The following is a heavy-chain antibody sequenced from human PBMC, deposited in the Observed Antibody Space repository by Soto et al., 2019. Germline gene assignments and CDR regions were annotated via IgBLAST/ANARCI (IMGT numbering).Heavy chain of an antibody. CDR1: GGSISTYY. V-gene: IGHV4-59*12. Sequence: PSETLSLTCTVSGGSISTYYWCWIGQPPGKGLEWIAEIYHSGSTSYNPSLKSRVTISVDKSKNQFSLKLNSVTAADTAVYYCARITQLLRFFDYWGQGALVTVSS. CDR2: IYHSGST. D-gene: IGHD2-2*01. J-gene: IGHJ4*02. CDR3: ARITQLLRFFDY.